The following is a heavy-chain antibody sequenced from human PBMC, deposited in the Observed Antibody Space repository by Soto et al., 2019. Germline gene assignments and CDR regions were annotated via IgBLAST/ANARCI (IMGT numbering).Heavy chain of an antibody. CDR2: ISSSSSYI. CDR1: GFTFSSYS. CDR3: ARADYDFWSGYYRGNWFDP. D-gene: IGHD3-3*01. V-gene: IGHV3-21*01. Sequence: PVGSLRLSCAASGFTFSSYSMNWVRQAPGKGLEWVSSISSSSSYIYYADSVKGRFTISRDNAKNSLYLQMNSLRAEDTAVYYCARADYDFWSGYYRGNWFDPWGQGTLVTVSS. J-gene: IGHJ5*02.